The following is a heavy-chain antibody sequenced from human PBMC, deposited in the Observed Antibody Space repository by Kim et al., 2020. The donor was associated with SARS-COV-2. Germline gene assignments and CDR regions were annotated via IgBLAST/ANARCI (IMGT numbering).Heavy chain of an antibody. D-gene: IGHD3-10*01. V-gene: IGHV1-18*01. CDR2: ISAYNGNT. CDR1: GYTFTSYG. Sequence: ASVKVSCKASGYTFTSYGISWVRQAPGQGLEWMGWISAYNGNTNYAQKLQGRVTMTTDTSTSKAYMELRSLRSDDTAVYYCARDRDYYGSGSYYYYYYGMDVWGQGTTVTVSS. CDR3: ARDRDYYGSGSYYYYYYGMDV. J-gene: IGHJ6*02.